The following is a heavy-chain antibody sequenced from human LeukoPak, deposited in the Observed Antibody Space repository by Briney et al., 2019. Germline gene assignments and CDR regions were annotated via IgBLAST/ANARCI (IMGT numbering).Heavy chain of an antibody. CDR3: ARVAVAGTVNWFDP. V-gene: IGHV1-69*05. CDR2: IIPIFGTA. CDR1: GYTFTDYY. D-gene: IGHD6-19*01. Sequence: SVKVSCKVSGYTFTDYYMHWVQQAPGQGLEWMGRIIPIFGTANYAQKFQGRVTITTDESTSTAYMELSSLRSEDTAVYYCARVAVAGTVNWFDPWGQGTLVTVSS. J-gene: IGHJ5*02.